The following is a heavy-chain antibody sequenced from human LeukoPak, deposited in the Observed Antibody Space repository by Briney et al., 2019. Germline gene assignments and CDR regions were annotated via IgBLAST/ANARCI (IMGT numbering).Heavy chain of an antibody. CDR2: IVVGSGNT. V-gene: IGHV1-58*02. Sequence: SVKVSCKASGFTFTSSAMQWVRQARGQRLEWIGWIVVGSGNTNYAQKFQERVTITRDMSTSTAYMELSSLRSEDTAVYYCAAGGGIPPYYYGMDVWGQGTTVTVSS. D-gene: IGHD3-16*01. CDR3: AAGGGIPPYYYGMDV. CDR1: GFTFTSSA. J-gene: IGHJ6*02.